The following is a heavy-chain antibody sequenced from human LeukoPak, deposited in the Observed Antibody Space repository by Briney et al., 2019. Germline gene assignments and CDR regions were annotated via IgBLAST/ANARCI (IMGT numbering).Heavy chain of an antibody. Sequence: ASVKVSCKASGYTFTDYYMHWVRQAPGQGLEWMGWINPDSGVTNYPQKFQGRVTMTRDTSSSTAYMELIRLRSDDTAVYYCARDGTFDIWGQGRMVGVSS. CDR1: GYTFTDYY. V-gene: IGHV1-2*02. D-gene: IGHD2-15*01. J-gene: IGHJ3*02. CDR2: INPDSGVT. CDR3: ARDGTFDI.